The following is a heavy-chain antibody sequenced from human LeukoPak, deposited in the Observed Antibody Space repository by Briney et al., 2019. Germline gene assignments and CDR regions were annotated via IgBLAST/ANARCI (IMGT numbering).Heavy chain of an antibody. J-gene: IGHJ4*02. Sequence: PGGSLRLSCTASGFTFGDYAMSWFRQAPGKGLEWVGFIRSKAYGGTTEYAASVKGRFTISRDDSKSIAYLQMNSLKTEDTAVYYCTRDPSITMVRGVIITVYYFDYWGQGTLVTVSS. CDR3: TRDPSITMVRGVIITVYYFDY. V-gene: IGHV3-49*03. CDR2: IRSKAYGGTT. D-gene: IGHD3-10*01. CDR1: GFTFGDYA.